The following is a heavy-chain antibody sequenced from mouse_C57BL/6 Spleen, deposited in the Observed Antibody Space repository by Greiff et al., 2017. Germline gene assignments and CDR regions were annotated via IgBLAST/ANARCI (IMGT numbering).Heavy chain of an antibody. D-gene: IGHD2-5*01. J-gene: IGHJ2*01. CDR1: GFNIKDYY. CDR3: TPGGYSNYRSDYFDY. Sequence: VQLQQSGAELVRPGASVKLSCTASGFNIKDYYMHWVKQRPEQGLEWIGRIDPEDGDTEYAPKFQGKATMTADTSSNTAYLQLSSLTSEDTAVYYCTPGGYSNYRSDYFDYWGQGTTLTVSS. CDR2: IDPEDGDT. V-gene: IGHV14-1*01.